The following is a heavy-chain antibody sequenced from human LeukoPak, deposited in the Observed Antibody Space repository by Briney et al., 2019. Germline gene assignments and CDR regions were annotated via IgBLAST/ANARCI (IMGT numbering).Heavy chain of an antibody. CDR2: MYYCGST. CDR3: ARHPLKPVASYYFDY. J-gene: IGHJ4*02. CDR1: GGSIRSGSNY. Sequence: SETLSLTCSVPGGSIRSGSNYWGWIRQPPGKVLEWIASMYYCGSTYYNPSLKRRLNISVDTSKNQFSLKLSSVTAADTALYYCARHPLKPVASYYFDYWGQGTLVTVSS. V-gene: IGHV4-39*01. D-gene: IGHD6-19*01.